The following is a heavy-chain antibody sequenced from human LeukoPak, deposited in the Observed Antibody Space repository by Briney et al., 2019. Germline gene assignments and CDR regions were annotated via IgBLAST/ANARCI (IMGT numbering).Heavy chain of an antibody. D-gene: IGHD1-14*01. CDR2: IYYSGST. V-gene: IGHV4-39*07. CDR3: ARTSPGGDAFDI. CDR1: GGSISSSSYY. Sequence: SETLSLTCTVSGGSISSSSYYWGWIRQPPGKGLEWIGRIYYSGSTYYNPSLKRRVTISVDTSKNQFSLKLSSVTAADTAVYYCARTSPGGDAFDIWGQGTMVTVSS. J-gene: IGHJ3*02.